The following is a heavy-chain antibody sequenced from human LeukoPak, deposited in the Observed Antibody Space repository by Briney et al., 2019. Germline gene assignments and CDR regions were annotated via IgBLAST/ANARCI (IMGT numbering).Heavy chain of an antibody. V-gene: IGHV4-59*01. D-gene: IGHD1-26*01. Sequence: SETLSLTCSVSGGSISNYYWSWIRQPPGKGLEWIGYIYDSGSTNLNPSLKSRVTISLDTSKNQFSLKLSSVTAADTAVYYRAGVKKYSGSYSLDYWGQGTLVTVSS. CDR1: GGSISNYY. J-gene: IGHJ4*02. CDR2: IYDSGST. CDR3: AGVKKYSGSYSLDY.